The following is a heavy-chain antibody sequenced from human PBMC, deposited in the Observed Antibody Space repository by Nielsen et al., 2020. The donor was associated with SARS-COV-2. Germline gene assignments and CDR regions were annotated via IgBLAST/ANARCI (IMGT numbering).Heavy chain of an antibody. J-gene: IGHJ4*02. V-gene: IGHV4-39*01. Sequence: SETLSLTCTVSGGSISSYYWGWIRQPPGKGLEWIGSIYYSGSTYYNPSLKSRVTISVDTSKNQFSLKLSSVTAADTAVYYCARLSATVTTFDYWGQGTLVTVSS. D-gene: IGHD4-17*01. CDR3: ARLSATVTTFDY. CDR2: IYYSGST. CDR1: GGSISSYY.